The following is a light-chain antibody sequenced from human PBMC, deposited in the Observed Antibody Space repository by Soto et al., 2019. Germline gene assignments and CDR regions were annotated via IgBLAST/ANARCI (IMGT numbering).Light chain of an antibody. V-gene: IGLV4-69*01. CDR3: QTWGTGGVV. Sequence: QLVLTQSPSASASLGASVKLTCTLSSGHSSYAIAWHQQQPEKGPRYLMKLNSDGSHSKGDGIPDRFSGSSSGAERYLTISRLQSEDEADYYCQTWGTGGVVFGGGTQLTVL. CDR1: SGHSSYA. J-gene: IGLJ2*01. CDR2: LNSDGSH.